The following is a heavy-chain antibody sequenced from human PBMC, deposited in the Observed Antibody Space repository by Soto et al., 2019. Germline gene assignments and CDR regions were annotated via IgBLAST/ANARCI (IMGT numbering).Heavy chain of an antibody. J-gene: IGHJ3*02. CDR1: GFTFSSYG. CDR3: AKDHGTEEEPPRTNAFDI. CDR2: ISYDGSNK. V-gene: IGHV3-30*18. Sequence: GGSLRLSCAASGFTFSSYGMHWVRQAPGKGLEWVAVISYDGSNKYYTDSVKGRFTISRDNSKNTLYLQMNSLRAEDTAVYYCAKDHGTEEEPPRTNAFDIWGQGTMVTVSS. D-gene: IGHD1-26*01.